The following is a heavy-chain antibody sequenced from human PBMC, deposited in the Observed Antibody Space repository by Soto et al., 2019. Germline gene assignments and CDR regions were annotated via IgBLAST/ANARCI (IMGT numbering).Heavy chain of an antibody. CDR3: ARDSRFSSGEDYFYYYGMDV. Sequence: EVQLVESGGGLVQPGRSLRLSCEVSGFSLSSYSMNWVRQAPGKGLEWVSFVSSGGVTIYYADSVKGRFTISRDNANNELYIKMDSMSDEDTAVYYCARDSRFSSGEDYFYYYGMDVWGQGTTVTVSS. CDR2: VSSGGVTI. CDR1: GFSLSSYS. J-gene: IGHJ6*02. V-gene: IGHV3-48*02. D-gene: IGHD3-22*01.